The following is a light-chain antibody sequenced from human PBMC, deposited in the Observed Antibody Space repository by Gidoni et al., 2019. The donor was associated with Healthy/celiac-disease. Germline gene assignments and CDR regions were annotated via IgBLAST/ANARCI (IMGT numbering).Light chain of an antibody. J-gene: IGLJ2*01. V-gene: IGLV1-47*01. CDR3: AAWDDSLSGGV. CDR1: SSHIGSNY. CDR2: RNN. Sequence: QSVLTQPPSASGTPGQRVTISCSGSSSHIGSNYVYWYQQLPGPAPKLLIYRNNQRPSGVPDRFSGSKSGTSASLAISGLRSEDEADYYCAAWDDSLSGGVFGGGTKLTVL.